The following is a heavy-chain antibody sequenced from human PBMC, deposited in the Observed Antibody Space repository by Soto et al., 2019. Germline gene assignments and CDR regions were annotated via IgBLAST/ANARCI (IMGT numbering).Heavy chain of an antibody. Sequence: QVQLVQSGAEVKKPGSSVKVSCKSSGGTFSSYAISWVRQAPGQGLEWMGGIIPIVGTANYAQKFQGRVTITADKSTSTAYMDLSSLRSEDTAVYYCASPTREWLPPARDYYYGMDVWGQGTTVTVSS. J-gene: IGHJ6*02. D-gene: IGHD3-3*01. CDR1: GGTFSSYA. CDR2: IIPIVGTA. CDR3: ASPTREWLPPARDYYYGMDV. V-gene: IGHV1-69*06.